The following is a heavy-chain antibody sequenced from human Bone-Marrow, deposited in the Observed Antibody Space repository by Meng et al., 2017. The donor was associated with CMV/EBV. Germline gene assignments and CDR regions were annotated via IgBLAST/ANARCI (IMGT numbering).Heavy chain of an antibody. CDR1: GYTLTSYY. Sequence: ASVKVSCKASGYTLTSYYMHWVRQAPGQGLGWMGIINPSGGSTSYAQKFQGRVTMTRDTSTSTVYMELSSLRSEDTAVYYCARAAITMIVHYGMDVWGQGTTVTVSS. V-gene: IGHV1-46*01. D-gene: IGHD3-22*01. J-gene: IGHJ6*02. CDR2: INPSGGST. CDR3: ARAAITMIVHYGMDV.